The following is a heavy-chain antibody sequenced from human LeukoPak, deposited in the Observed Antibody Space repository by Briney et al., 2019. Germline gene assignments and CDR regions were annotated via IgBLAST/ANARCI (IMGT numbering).Heavy chain of an antibody. D-gene: IGHD3-10*01. Sequence: GGSLRLSCTVSGFPFSTYYMGWLRQPPGKGLEWLAMINSDGSDKSYVDSLKGRFTISRDNAKNSLFLQMSTLTAEDTALYYCAFLVREPQHWGRGTLVTVSS. V-gene: IGHV3-7*01. CDR2: INSDGSDK. J-gene: IGHJ1*01. CDR1: GFPFSTYY. CDR3: AFLVREPQH.